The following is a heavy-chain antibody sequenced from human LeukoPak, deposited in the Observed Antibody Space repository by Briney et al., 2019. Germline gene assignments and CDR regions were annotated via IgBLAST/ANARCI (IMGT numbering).Heavy chain of an antibody. CDR1: GFLFSTYG. V-gene: IGHV3-30*02. CDR3: AKDSLADIDY. CDR2: IRHDGSIK. J-gene: IGHJ4*02. Sequence: GGSLRLSCAASGFLFSTYGMYWVRQAPGKGLEWVAFIRHDGSIKNYADSVKGRSTIPRDNSKNTLYLQMNSLRAEDTAVYYCAKDSLADIDYWGQGTLVTVSS. D-gene: IGHD3-16*01.